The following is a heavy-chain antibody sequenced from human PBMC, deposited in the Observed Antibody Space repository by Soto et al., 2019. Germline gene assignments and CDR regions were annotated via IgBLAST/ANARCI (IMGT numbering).Heavy chain of an antibody. CDR1: GFTFSSYA. J-gene: IGHJ4*02. D-gene: IGHD1-26*01. V-gene: IGHV3-23*01. Sequence: GGSLRLSCAASGFTFSSYAMSWVRQAPGKGLEWVSAISGSGGSTYYADSVKGRFTISRDNSKNTLYLQMNSLRAEDTAVYYCAKEEWDRVEAPGPFAPFANFDYWGQGTLVTVSS. CDR2: ISGSGGST. CDR3: AKEEWDRVEAPGPFAPFANFDY.